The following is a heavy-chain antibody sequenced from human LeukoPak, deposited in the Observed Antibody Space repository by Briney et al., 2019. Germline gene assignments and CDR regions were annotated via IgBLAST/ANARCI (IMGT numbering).Heavy chain of an antibody. CDR3: VKATGGWKYFDWSDYFDY. CDR2: ISSNGGST. J-gene: IGHJ4*02. CDR1: GFTFSSYA. Sequence: GGSLRLSCSASGFTFSSYAMHWVRQAPGKGLEYVSAISSNGGSTYYADSVKGRFTISRDNSKNTLYLQMSSLRAEDTAVYCCVKATGGWKYFDWSDYFDYWGQGTLVTVSS. D-gene: IGHD3-9*01. V-gene: IGHV3-64D*09.